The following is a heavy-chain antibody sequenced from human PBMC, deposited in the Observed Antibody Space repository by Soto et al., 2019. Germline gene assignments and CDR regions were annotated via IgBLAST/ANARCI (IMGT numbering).Heavy chain of an antibody. CDR1: GFTFSNAW. D-gene: IGHD3-10*01. V-gene: IGHV3-15*01. CDR2: IKSKTDGGTT. CDR3: TTRITMVRGVIITDFDY. J-gene: IGHJ4*02. Sequence: GGSLRLSCAASGFTFSNAWMSWVRQAPGKGLEWVGRIKSKTDGGTTDYAAPVKGRFTISRDDSKNTLYLQMNSLKTEDTAVYYCTTRITMVRGVIITDFDYWGQGTLVTVSS.